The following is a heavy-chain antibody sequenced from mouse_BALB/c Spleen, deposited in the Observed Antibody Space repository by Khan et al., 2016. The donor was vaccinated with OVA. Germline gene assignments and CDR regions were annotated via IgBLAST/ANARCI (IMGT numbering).Heavy chain of an antibody. Sequence: EVQLQESGTVLARPGTSVKMSCKASGYTFTSYWMHWVKQRPGQGLEWIGAIFPGNSDTSYTQKFTGKAKLTAVTSTSTAYLELSSLTNEDSAVYYCTRFGYLFAYWGQGTLVTVSA. CDR2: IFPGNSDT. CDR1: GYTFTSYW. D-gene: IGHD2-2*01. J-gene: IGHJ3*01. CDR3: TRFGYLFAY. V-gene: IGHV1-5*01.